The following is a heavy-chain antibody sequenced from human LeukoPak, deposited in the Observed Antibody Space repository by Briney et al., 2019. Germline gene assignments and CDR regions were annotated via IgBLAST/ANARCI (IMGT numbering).Heavy chain of an antibody. D-gene: IGHD1-26*01. V-gene: IGHV4-61*02. Sequence: SETLSLTCTVSGGSISSGSYYWSWIRQPAGKGLEWIGRIYTSGSTNYNPSLKSRVTISVDTSKNQFSLKLSSVTAADTAVYYCASQDGRPSGSYDYWGQGTLVTVSS. CDR2: IYTSGST. J-gene: IGHJ4*02. CDR3: ASQDGRPSGSYDY. CDR1: GGSISSGSYY.